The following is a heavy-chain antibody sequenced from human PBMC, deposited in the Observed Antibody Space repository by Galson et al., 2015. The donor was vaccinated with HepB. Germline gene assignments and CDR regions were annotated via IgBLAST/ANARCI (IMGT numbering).Heavy chain of an antibody. CDR1: GFIFSNYG. Sequence: SLRLSCAASGFIFSNYGIHWVRQAPGKGLQWVALISYDGSNKCYADSVRGRFTISRDNSKNTLYLQMNSLRAEDAAVYYCAKEGSPSHYNNAMDVWGQGTTVTVSS. J-gene: IGHJ6*02. CDR2: ISYDGSNK. CDR3: AKEGSPSHYNNAMDV. D-gene: IGHD3-9*01. V-gene: IGHV3-30*18.